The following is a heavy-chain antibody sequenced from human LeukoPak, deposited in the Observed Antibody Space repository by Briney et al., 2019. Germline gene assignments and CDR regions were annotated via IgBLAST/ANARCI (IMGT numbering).Heavy chain of an antibody. CDR2: IKQDGSEK. CDR1: GFTFSSYW. J-gene: IGHJ4*02. V-gene: IGHV3-7*01. CDR3: ARGAYSSGWPVFDY. Sequence: GGSLRLSCAASGFTFSSYWMSWVRQAPGKGLEWVANIKQDGSEKYYVDSVKGRFTISRDNAKNSLYLQMNSLRAEDTAVYYCARGAYSSGWPVFDYWGQGTLVTVSS. D-gene: IGHD6-19*01.